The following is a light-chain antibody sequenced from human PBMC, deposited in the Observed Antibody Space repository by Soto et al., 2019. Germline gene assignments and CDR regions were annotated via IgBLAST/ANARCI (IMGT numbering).Light chain of an antibody. CDR1: SSNIGAGYD. J-gene: IGLJ3*02. V-gene: IGLV1-40*01. Sequence: QSVLTQPPSVSGAPGQRVIISCTGSSSNIGAGYDVHGYKQLPGTAPKLLMYGNSNRPSGVPDRFSGSQSGTSASLAITGLQAEDEADYYCQSYDNSLSGSRVFGGGTKLTVL. CDR2: GNS. CDR3: QSYDNSLSGSRV.